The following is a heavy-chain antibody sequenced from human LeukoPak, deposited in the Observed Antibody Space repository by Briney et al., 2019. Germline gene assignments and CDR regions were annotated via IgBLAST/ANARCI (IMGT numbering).Heavy chain of an antibody. CDR1: GYTFTRNY. CDR3: VTDKFLGAFDI. J-gene: IGHJ3*02. D-gene: IGHD2-21*01. Sequence: ASVKVSCKASGYTFTRNYMHWVRQAPGQGLEWMGIINPSGGTTSYAQKFQGRVTMTGDTSTDTAYMELSSLRSEDTAVYYCVTDKFLGAFDIWGQGTMVTVSS. V-gene: IGHV1-46*01. CDR2: INPSGGTT.